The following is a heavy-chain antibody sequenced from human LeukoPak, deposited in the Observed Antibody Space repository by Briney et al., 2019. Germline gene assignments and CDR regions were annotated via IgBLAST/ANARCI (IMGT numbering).Heavy chain of an antibody. J-gene: IGHJ4*02. CDR3: ARGYGGSWLHS. Sequence: PGGSLRLSCAASGFSFSSQNMNWVRQAPGKGLEWISYIDGSGGTTHYADSVGGRFTISRDNAKNSLYLQMNSLRVDDSALYYCARGYGGSWLHSWGPGTLVTVSS. V-gene: IGHV3-48*04. D-gene: IGHD6-13*01. CDR2: IDGSGGTT. CDR1: GFSFSSQN.